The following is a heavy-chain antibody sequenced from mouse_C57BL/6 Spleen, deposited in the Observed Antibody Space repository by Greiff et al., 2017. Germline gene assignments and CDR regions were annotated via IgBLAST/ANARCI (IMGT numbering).Heavy chain of an antibody. D-gene: IGHD2-2*01. CDR2: IDPETGGT. J-gene: IGHJ2*01. CDR3: TRDGYDGYFDY. CDR1: GYTFTDYE. Sequence: QVQLQQSGAELVRPGASVTLSCKASGYTFTDYEMHWVKQTPVHGLEWIGAIDPETGGTAYNQKFKGKAILTADRSSSTAYMELRSLTSEDSAVXYCTRDGYDGYFDYWGQGTTLTVSS. V-gene: IGHV1-15*01.